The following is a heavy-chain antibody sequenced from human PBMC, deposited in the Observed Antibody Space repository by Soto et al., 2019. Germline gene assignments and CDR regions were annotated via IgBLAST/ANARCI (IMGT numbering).Heavy chain of an antibody. J-gene: IGHJ6*02. CDR2: ISIYHGNI. D-gene: IGHD3-22*01. CDR1: GYTFTNYG. CDR3: ARWADTSAILFHGLDV. Sequence: QVQLVQSGAEVKEPGASVRVSCKASGYTFTNYGFAWVRQAPGQGLEWMGWISIYHGNINYAQKLQGRVTMTTDTSTTKAYIEQRSMRSDDTAVYYCARWADTSAILFHGLDVWGQGTTVTGSS. V-gene: IGHV1-18*01.